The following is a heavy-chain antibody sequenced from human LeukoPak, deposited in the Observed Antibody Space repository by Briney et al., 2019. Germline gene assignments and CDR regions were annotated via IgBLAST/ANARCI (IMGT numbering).Heavy chain of an antibody. CDR1: GFIFSTYE. V-gene: IGHV3-48*03. CDR3: AKLFGTYYYGSGSYYNPYYYYGMDV. D-gene: IGHD3-10*01. J-gene: IGHJ6*02. Sequence: PGGSLRLSCAASGFIFSTYEMNWVRQAPGKGLEWVSSITSGGSTIYYADSVKGRFTISRDNSKNTLYLQMNSLRAEDTAVYYCAKLFGTYYYGSGSYYNPYYYYGMDVWGQGTTVTVSS. CDR2: ITSGGSTI.